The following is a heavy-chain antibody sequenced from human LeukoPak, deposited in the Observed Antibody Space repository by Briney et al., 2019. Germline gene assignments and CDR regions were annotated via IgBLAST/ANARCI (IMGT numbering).Heavy chain of an antibody. CDR1: GYTFTSYA. V-gene: IGHV1-3*03. Sequence: ASVKVSCKASGYTFTSYAMHWVRQAPGQRLEWMGWINAGNGNTKYSQEFQGRVTITRDTSASTAYMELSSLRSEDMAVYYCARDGMSGSYYYDSSDYSWFDPWGQGTLVTVSS. CDR2: INAGNGNT. J-gene: IGHJ5*02. CDR3: ARDGMSGSYYYDSSDYSWFDP. D-gene: IGHD3-22*01.